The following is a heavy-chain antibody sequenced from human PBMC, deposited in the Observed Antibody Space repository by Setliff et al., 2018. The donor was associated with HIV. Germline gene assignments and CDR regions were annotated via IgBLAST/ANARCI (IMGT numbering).Heavy chain of an antibody. CDR3: ARHLEYRGAYYYYYMDV. CDR2: IAYSGTTMYT. J-gene: IGHJ6*03. CDR1: GGSFIGSSFQ. D-gene: IGHD2-2*02. V-gene: IGHV4-39*01. Sequence: SETLSLTCTVSGGSFIGSSFQSTWIRQTPGKGLEWIADIAYSGTTMYTNYNPSLESRVIISEDTSRDQFFLKLTSVTADDTAVYYCARHLEYRGAYYYYYMDVWGKGTTVTVSS.